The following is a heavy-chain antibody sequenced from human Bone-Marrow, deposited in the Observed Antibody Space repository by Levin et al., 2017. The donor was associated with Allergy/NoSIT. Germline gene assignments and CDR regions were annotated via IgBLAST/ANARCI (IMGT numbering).Heavy chain of an antibody. J-gene: IGHJ4*02. CDR2: IIPIYDLT. V-gene: IGHV1-69*04. D-gene: IGHD3-10*02. Sequence: VASVKVSCKASGGTFSNYVISWVRQAPGQGLEWMGRIIPIYDLTNYAQMFQDRVTITADKSTTTVYMEMSSLRSDDTAVYYCAIVVDVPGLDSWGQGTLVTVSS. CDR3: AIVVDVPGLDS. CDR1: GGTFSNYV.